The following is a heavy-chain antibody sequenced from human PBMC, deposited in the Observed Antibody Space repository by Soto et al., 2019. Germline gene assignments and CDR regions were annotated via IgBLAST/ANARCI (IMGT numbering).Heavy chain of an antibody. CDR2: ITGSGGRR. CDR1: GFSISSYG. D-gene: IGHD2-15*01. Sequence: PGGSLRLSCAASGFSISSYGMSWVRQPPGKGLEWVSAITGSGGRRYYADSVKGRFTISRDYTNNTLYLQMNSLTAEATAVYYCAEAVLDCGVGGCDGSDCYYGFDVWGQGTPVTVSS. V-gene: IGHV3-23*01. CDR3: AEAVLDCGVGGCDGSDCYYGFDV. J-gene: IGHJ6*02.